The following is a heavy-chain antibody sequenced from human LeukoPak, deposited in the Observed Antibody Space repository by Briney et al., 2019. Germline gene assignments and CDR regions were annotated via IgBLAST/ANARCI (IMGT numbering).Heavy chain of an antibody. CDR1: GFTFSRKT. Sequence: GGSLRLSCAASGFTFSRKTMNWVRQAPGKGLEWVSYISSDGGTIYYADSVKGRFTISRDNAKNSLYLQMNSLRGEDTAVYYCARAGGGSGSEPLGVIYYYYYGMDVWGQGTTVTVSS. CDR2: ISSDGGTI. V-gene: IGHV3-48*04. J-gene: IGHJ6*02. CDR3: ARAGGGSGSEPLGVIYYYYYGMDV. D-gene: IGHD3-10*01.